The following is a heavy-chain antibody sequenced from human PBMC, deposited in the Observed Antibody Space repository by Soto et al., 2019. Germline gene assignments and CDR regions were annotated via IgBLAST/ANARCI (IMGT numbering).Heavy chain of an antibody. Sequence: EVQLLESGGGFIQPGGSLRLSCAASGFTFSSYAMTWVRLAPGKGLEWVSSISDSGRDTYYADSVKGRFTISRDNSQNMLYLQMNSLRDEDTAMYYCAKYIIAVRPCDHWGQGTLVTVSS. J-gene: IGHJ4*02. V-gene: IGHV3-23*01. CDR1: GFTFSSYA. D-gene: IGHD6-6*01. CDR3: AKYIIAVRPCDH. CDR2: ISDSGRDT.